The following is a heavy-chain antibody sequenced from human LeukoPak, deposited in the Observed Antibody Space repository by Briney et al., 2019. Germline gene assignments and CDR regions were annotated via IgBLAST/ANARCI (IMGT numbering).Heavy chain of an antibody. J-gene: IGHJ4*02. CDR2: INPNGGST. V-gene: IGHV1-46*01. CDR1: GYTFTSYY. Sequence: GTSVKVSCKASGYTFTSYYMHWVRQAPGQGLEWMGIINPNGGSTSYAKKFQGSVTMTSDTSTSKVYMEMRSPGSAATDAYYCARTTAPNDFCGWGTLVIVTS. D-gene: IGHD4-11*01. CDR3: ARTTAPNDF.